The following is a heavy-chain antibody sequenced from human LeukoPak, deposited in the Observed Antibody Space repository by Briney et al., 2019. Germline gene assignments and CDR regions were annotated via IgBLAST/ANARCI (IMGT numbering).Heavy chain of an antibody. D-gene: IGHD6-19*01. CDR3: AGGQGWLADY. V-gene: IGHV3-23*01. Sequence: GGSLRLSCADSGFTFSSYAMSWVRQAPGKGLEWVSLISTSGRTHYADSVQGRFTISRDNAKNSVYFQMNSLRAEDTAVYYCAGGQGWLADYWGQGTLVTVSS. CDR1: GFTFSSYA. CDR2: ISTSGRT. J-gene: IGHJ4*02.